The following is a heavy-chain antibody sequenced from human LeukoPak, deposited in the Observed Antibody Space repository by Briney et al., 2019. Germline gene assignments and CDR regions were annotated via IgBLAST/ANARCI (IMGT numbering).Heavy chain of an antibody. CDR1: GFTFSSYG. CDR2: ISSNGSNK. D-gene: IGHD3-10*02. CDR3: AKDLNVGRYYYYGMDV. V-gene: IGHV3-30*18. J-gene: IGHJ6*02. Sequence: GGSLRLSCTASGFTFSSYGMHWVRQAPGKGLEWVAVISSNGSNKYYADSVKGRFTISRDNSKNTLHLQMNSLRPEDTAVYYCAKDLNVGRYYYYGMDVWGQGTTVTVSS.